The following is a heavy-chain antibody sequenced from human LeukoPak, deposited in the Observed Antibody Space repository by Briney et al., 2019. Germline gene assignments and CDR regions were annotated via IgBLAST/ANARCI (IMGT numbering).Heavy chain of an antibody. J-gene: IGHJ4*02. CDR1: GGSISSNPYF. CDR2: LSYSGST. Sequence: SETLSLTCPVTGGSISSNPYFWGWIRQPPGKGLEWIGGLSYSGSTYYNPSLKSRVTISVATSKNQFSLKLSSVTAADTAVYYCARHSRIAAAGTESQNYFDYWGQGTLVTVSS. CDR3: ARHSRIAAAGTESQNYFDY. V-gene: IGHV4-39*01. D-gene: IGHD6-13*01.